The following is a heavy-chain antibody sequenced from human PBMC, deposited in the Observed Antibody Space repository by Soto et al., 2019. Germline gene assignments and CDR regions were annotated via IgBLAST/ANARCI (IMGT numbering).Heavy chain of an antibody. D-gene: IGHD3-3*01. J-gene: IGHJ4*02. Sequence: ASVKGSCKASGYTFTSYNSNWVRQAPGQGLEWVAGSNSNSGNSDHAQKFQGRLTVTRDTSISTAYMELSSLRSDDTAVYYCVLLGVFDHWGPRPLVTVYS. CDR3: VLLGVFDH. CDR1: GYTFTSYN. CDR2: SNSNSGNS. V-gene: IGHV1-8*01.